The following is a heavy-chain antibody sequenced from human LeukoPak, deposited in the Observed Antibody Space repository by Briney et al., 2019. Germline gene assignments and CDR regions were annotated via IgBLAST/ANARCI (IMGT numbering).Heavy chain of an antibody. V-gene: IGHV3-21*01. D-gene: IGHD2-15*01. CDR2: ISSSSSYI. J-gene: IGHJ4*02. Sequence: PGGSLRLSCAASGFTFSSYSMNWVRQAPGKGLEWVSSISSSSSYIYYADSVKGRFTISRDNAKNSLYLQMNSLRAEDTAVYYCVRGYCSGGSCRKLDYWGQGTLVTVSS. CDR1: GFTFSSYS. CDR3: VRGYCSGGSCRKLDY.